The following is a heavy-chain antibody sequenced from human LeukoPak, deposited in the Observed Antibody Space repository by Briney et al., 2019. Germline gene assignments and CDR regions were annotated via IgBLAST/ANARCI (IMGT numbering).Heavy chain of an antibody. CDR2: IYYSGST. CDR1: GGSISGGGYY. Sequence: SETLSLTCTVSGGSISGGGYYWSWIRQHPGKGLEWIGYIYYSGSTYYNPSLKSRVTISVDTSKNQFSLKLSSVTAADTAVSYCARTGGVAARPIFDYWGQGTLVTVSS. CDR3: ARTGGVAARPIFDY. D-gene: IGHD6-6*01. J-gene: IGHJ4*02. V-gene: IGHV4-31*03.